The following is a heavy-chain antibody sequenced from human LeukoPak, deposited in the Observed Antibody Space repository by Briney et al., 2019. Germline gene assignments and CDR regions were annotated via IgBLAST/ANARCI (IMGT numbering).Heavy chain of an antibody. CDR1: GFTFSSYS. CDR3: ARTQPVLKVLDY. V-gene: IGHV3-21*01. CDR2: ISSSSSYI. Sequence: GGSLRLSCAASGFTFSSYSMNWVRQAPGKGLEWVSSISSSSSYIYYADSVKSRFTISRDNAKNSLYLQMNSLRAEDTAVYYCARTQPVLKVLDYWGQGTLVTVSS. D-gene: IGHD1-14*01. J-gene: IGHJ4*02.